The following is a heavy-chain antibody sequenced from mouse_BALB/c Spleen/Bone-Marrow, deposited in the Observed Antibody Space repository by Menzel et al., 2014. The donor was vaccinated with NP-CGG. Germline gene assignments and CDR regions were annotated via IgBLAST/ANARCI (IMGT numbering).Heavy chain of an antibody. J-gene: IGHJ4*01. CDR2: INPSTGYT. V-gene: IGHV1-7*01. CDR3: ARNYDYDGGYYAMDY. D-gene: IGHD2-4*01. Sequence: VQLQQSGAELAKPGASVKMSCKASGYNFISYWMHWVKQRPGQGLEWIGYINPSTGYTEYNQKFKDKATLTADKSSSKAYMQLSSLTSEDSAVYYCARNYDYDGGYYAMDYWGQGTSVTFSS. CDR1: GYNFISYW.